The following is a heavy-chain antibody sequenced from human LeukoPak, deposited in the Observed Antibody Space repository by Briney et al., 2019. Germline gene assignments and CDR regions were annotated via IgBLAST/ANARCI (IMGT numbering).Heavy chain of an antibody. D-gene: IGHD6-13*01. CDR3: AKVEQQLRPHYFDY. Sequence: GGSLRLSCAASGFTFSSYAMSWVRQAPGKGLEWVSAISGSGGSIYYADSVKGRFTISRDNAENSLYLQMNSLRAEDTAVYYCAKVEQQLRPHYFDYWGQGTLVTVSS. CDR1: GFTFSSYA. CDR2: ISGSGGSI. J-gene: IGHJ4*02. V-gene: IGHV3-23*01.